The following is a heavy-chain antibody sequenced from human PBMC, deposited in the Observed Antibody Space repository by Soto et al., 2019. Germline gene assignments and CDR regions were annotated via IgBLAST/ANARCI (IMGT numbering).Heavy chain of an antibody. CDR1: GFTVSSNY. CDR2: LYSGGNT. Sequence: QLGGSLRLSCAVSGFTVSSNYMSWVRQAPGKGLEWVSLLYSGGNTDYADSVKGRFTISRDDAKNTLYLRLNSLRAEDTAVYYCARVGATYYYDSSTYYFDYWGQGTLVTVSS. D-gene: IGHD3-22*01. V-gene: IGHV3-53*01. CDR3: ARVGATYYYDSSTYYFDY. J-gene: IGHJ4*02.